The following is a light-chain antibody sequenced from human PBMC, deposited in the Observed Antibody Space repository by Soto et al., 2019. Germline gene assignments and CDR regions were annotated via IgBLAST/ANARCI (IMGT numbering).Light chain of an antibody. CDR3: QQSFSRPMYT. Sequence: DIQMTQSPSSLSASVGDRVVSTCRASQTISTYLNWYQQKPGTAPELLIYDASTLQSGVPSRFRGSGSGTDFTLTISNLQPEDFATFYCQQSFSRPMYTFGQGTKVDI. CDR2: DAS. CDR1: QTISTY. J-gene: IGKJ2*01. V-gene: IGKV1-39*01.